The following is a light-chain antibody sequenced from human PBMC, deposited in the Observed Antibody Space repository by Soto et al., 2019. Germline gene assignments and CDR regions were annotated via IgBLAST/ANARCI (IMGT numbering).Light chain of an antibody. V-gene: IGKV1-33*01. J-gene: IGKJ4*01. Sequence: IQMTQSPASRTASVGDRVTITCQASQDISNYLNWYQQKPGKAPKLLIYDASNLETGVPSRFSGSGSGTDFTFTISSLQPEDIATYYCQQYDNLPLTFGGGTKV. CDR1: QDISNY. CDR3: QQYDNLPLT. CDR2: DAS.